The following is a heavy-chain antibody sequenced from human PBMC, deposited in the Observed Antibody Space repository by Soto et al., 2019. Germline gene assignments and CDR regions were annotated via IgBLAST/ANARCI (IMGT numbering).Heavy chain of an antibody. Sequence: QVQLQQWGAGPLRPLETLSLTCGVSGGSFIGYYWAWIRQSPGKGLEWIGEINARGSINYNPSLKSRVSISVDTSKNHYSLNLRSVTAADTAVYYCARESHDILTGPPWVWYFDLWGRGTLVTVSS. CDR3: ARESHDILTGPPWVWYFDL. D-gene: IGHD3-9*01. V-gene: IGHV4-34*01. J-gene: IGHJ2*01. CDR2: INARGSI. CDR1: GGSFIGYY.